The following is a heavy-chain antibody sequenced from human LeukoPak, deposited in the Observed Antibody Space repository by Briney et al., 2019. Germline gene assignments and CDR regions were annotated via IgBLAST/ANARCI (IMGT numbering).Heavy chain of an antibody. V-gene: IGHV3-21*04. Sequence: GGSLRLSCAASGFTFSSYGFYWVRQAPGKGLEWVSSISSSSKYIYYADSVKSRFTISRDYANNSLFLQMNSLRAEDTAMYYCAKLNSGSIYFDYWGQGTLVTVSS. J-gene: IGHJ4*02. D-gene: IGHD1-26*01. CDR1: GFTFSSYG. CDR3: AKLNSGSIYFDY. CDR2: ISSSSKYI.